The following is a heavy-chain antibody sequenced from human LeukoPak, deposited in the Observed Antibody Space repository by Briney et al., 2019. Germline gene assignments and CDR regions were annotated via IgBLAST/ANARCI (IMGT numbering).Heavy chain of an antibody. J-gene: IGHJ3*02. CDR2: ISGSGDTT. D-gene: IGHD3-22*01. CDR3: ARDSGYAFDI. V-gene: IGHV3-23*01. CDR1: GFTFNSHA. Sequence: PGGSLRLSCAASGFTFNSHALSWVRQAPGKGLEWVSAISGSGDTTFYADSVKGRFTISRDNSKNTLYLQMNSLRAEDTAVYYCARDSGYAFDIWGQGTIVTVSS.